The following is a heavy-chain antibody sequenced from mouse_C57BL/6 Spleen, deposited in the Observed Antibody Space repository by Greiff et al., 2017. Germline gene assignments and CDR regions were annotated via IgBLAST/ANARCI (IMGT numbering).Heavy chain of an antibody. CDR3: AMDLYSNYDAMDY. Sequence: QVQLQQPGAELVKPGASVKVSCKASGYTFTSYWMHWVKQRPGQGLEWIGRIHPSDSDTNYNQKFKGKATLTVDKSSSTAYMQLSSLTSEDSAVYYCAMDLYSNYDAMDYWGQGTSVTVSS. V-gene: IGHV1-74*01. J-gene: IGHJ4*01. CDR2: IHPSDSDT. CDR1: GYTFTSYW. D-gene: IGHD2-5*01.